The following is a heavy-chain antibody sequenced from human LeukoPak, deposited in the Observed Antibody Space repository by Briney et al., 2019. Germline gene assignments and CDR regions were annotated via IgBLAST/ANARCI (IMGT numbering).Heavy chain of an antibody. CDR2: IYYSGST. D-gene: IGHD3-10*01. V-gene: IGHV4-31*03. Sequence: SETLPLTCTVSGGSISSGGYYWSWIRQHPGKGLEWIGYIYYSGSTYYNPSLKSRVTISVDTSKNQFSLKLSSVTAADTAVYYCARAREFGGIDYWGQGTLVTVSS. J-gene: IGHJ4*02. CDR1: GGSISSGGYY. CDR3: ARAREFGGIDY.